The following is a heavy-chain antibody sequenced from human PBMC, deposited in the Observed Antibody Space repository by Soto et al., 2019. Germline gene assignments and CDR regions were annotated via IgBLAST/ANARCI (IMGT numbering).Heavy chain of an antibody. CDR2: ISTYNGNT. CDR1: GYTFTSYG. J-gene: IGHJ3*02. CDR3: ARDPGYSTTWHQAFDI. Sequence: ASVKVSCKASGYTFTSYGISWMRQAPGQGPEWMGRISTYNGNTNYVQKLQGRVTMTTDTSTNTAYMELRSLRYDDTAVYYCARDPGYSTTWHQAFDIWGQGTMVTVSS. D-gene: IGHD6-13*01. V-gene: IGHV1-18*01.